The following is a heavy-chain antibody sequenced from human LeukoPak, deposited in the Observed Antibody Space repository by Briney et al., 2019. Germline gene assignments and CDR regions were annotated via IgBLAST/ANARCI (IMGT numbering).Heavy chain of an antibody. V-gene: IGHV3-74*01. Sequence: PGGSLRLSCAASGFAFSSNWMHWVRQTPGKGLVWVSRINSGGSGTSYAASVGGRFTISRDNVKNTLYLQMDSLRAEDTAVYYCATSLGPLTEYWGQGTLVTVSS. CDR1: GFAFSSNW. D-gene: IGHD7-27*01. CDR3: ATSLGPLTEY. CDR2: INSGGSGT. J-gene: IGHJ4*02.